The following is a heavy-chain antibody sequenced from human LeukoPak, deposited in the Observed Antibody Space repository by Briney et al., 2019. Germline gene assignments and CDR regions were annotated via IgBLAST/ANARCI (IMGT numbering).Heavy chain of an antibody. CDR2: IYYSGST. D-gene: IGHD3-10*01. V-gene: IGHV4-59*01. J-gene: IGHJ5*02. Sequence: PGGSLRLSCAASGFTFSSYAMSWVRQAPGKGLEWIGYIYYSGSTNYNPSLKSRVTISVDMSKNQFSLKLSSVTAADTAVYYCARDKLHVGSPGSGPWGRWFDPWGQGTLVTVSS. CDR1: GFTFSSYA. CDR3: ARDKLHVGSPGSGPWGRWFDP.